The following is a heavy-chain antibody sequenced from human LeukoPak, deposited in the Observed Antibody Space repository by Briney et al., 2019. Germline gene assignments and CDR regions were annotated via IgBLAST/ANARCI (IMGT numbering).Heavy chain of an antibody. Sequence: PSETLSLTCTVSGGSISSYYWSWIRQPPGKGLEWIGYIYYSGSTNYNPSLKSRVTISVDTSKNQFSLKLSSVTAADTAVYYCARALWFGESYYFDYWGQGTLVTVSS. V-gene: IGHV4-59*01. D-gene: IGHD3-10*01. CDR3: ARALWFGESYYFDY. J-gene: IGHJ4*02. CDR2: IYYSGST. CDR1: GGSISSYY.